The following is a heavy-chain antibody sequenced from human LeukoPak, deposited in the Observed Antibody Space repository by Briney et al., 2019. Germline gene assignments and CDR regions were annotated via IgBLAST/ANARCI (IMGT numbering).Heavy chain of an antibody. CDR2: ISNSGGTI. V-gene: IGHV3-48*03. CDR1: GFIFSSYE. D-gene: IGHD1-14*01. Sequence: PGGSLRLSCAASGFIFSSYEMNWVRQAPGKGLEWVSYISNSGGTIYYADSVRGRFTISRDNANNSLFLQISSLRADDTAVYYCARDPDRNYWYSDLWGRGTLVTVSS. J-gene: IGHJ2*01. CDR3: ARDPDRNYWYSDL.